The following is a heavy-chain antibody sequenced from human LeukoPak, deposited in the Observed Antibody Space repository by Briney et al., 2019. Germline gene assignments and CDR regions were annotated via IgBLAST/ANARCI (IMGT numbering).Heavy chain of an antibody. CDR3: AKVEGASKASVY. J-gene: IGHJ4*02. Sequence: GGSLRLSCAASGFTFSSYAMTWVRQAPGKGLEWVSSISGSGGSTYYADSVKGRFTISRDNSKNTLYLQMYSLRAEDTAVYYCAKVEGASKASVYWGQGALVTVSS. CDR1: GFTFSSYA. V-gene: IGHV3-23*01. CDR2: ISGSGGST. D-gene: IGHD1-1*01.